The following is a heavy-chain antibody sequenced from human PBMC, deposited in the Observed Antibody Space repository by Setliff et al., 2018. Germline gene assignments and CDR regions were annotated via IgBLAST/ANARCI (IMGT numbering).Heavy chain of an antibody. Sequence: GASVKVSCKASGGTFSSYAISWVRQAPGQGLEWMGGIIPIFGTANYAQKFQGRVTITADKSTSTAYMELSSLRSEDTAVYYCARDRRDRCSSGWYPSHWGQGTLVTVSS. CDR1: GGTFSSYA. CDR2: IIPIFGTA. CDR3: ARDRRDRCSSGWYPSH. D-gene: IGHD6-19*01. V-gene: IGHV1-69*06. J-gene: IGHJ4*02.